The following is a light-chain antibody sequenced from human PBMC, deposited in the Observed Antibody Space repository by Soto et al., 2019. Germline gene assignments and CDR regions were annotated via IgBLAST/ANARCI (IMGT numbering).Light chain of an antibody. CDR2: AAS. J-gene: IGKJ1*01. CDR3: QQTYATPPT. CDR1: QTIRTS. V-gene: IGKV1-39*01. Sequence: DIQMTQSPSSLSESVGDRDILTCRASQTIRTSLNWYQQKPGKAPKLLIYAASTLHSGVPSRFSGSGSGTDFTLSISNLQPEDFAADFCQQTYATPPTFGQGTKVEI.